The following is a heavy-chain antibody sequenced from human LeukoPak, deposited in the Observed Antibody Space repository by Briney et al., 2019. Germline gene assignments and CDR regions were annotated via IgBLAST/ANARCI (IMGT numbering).Heavy chain of an antibody. J-gene: IGHJ4*01. CDR1: GFSFSDSY. V-gene: IGHV3-11*01. Sequence: GGSLRLSCVVPGFSFSDSYMTWLRQTPGKGLESLAYISPSSHDIYYVDSVKGRFTISRDNARTSLYLQMNSLGPDDTALYYCSTDPRLLTYWGHGTLVTVSS. CDR2: ISPSSHDI. CDR3: STDPRLLTY. D-gene: IGHD2-8*01.